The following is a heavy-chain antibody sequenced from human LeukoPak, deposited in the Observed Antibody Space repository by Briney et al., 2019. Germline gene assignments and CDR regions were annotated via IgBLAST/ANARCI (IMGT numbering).Heavy chain of an antibody. CDR3: ARDHSSSCQLFDY. V-gene: IGHV1-18*01. D-gene: IGHD6-13*01. Sequence: ASVKVSCKASGYTFTNFGITWVRQAPGQGLGWMGWISVYNGNTKFAEKLQGRVTMTTDTSTTTAYMELRNLRSDDTAVYYCARDHSSSCQLFDYWGQGTLVTVSS. CDR2: ISVYNGNT. J-gene: IGHJ4*02. CDR1: GYTFTNFG.